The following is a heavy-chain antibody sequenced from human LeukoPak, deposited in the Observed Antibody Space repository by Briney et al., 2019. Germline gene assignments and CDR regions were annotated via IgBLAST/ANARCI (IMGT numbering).Heavy chain of an antibody. J-gene: IGHJ5*02. D-gene: IGHD3-22*01. CDR1: GYTFTGNY. Sequence: GASVKVSCKASGYTFTGNYMHWVRQAPGQGLEWMGWINPNSGGTNYAQKFPGRVTMTRDTCISTAYMELSRLRSDDTAVYYCARGALMIVVDNWFDPWGQGTLVTVSS. V-gene: IGHV1-2*02. CDR2: INPNSGGT. CDR3: ARGALMIVVDNWFDP.